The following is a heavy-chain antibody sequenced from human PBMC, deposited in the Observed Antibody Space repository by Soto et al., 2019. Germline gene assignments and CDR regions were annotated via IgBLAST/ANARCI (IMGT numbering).Heavy chain of an antibody. V-gene: IGHV3-23*01. CDR3: PGSSFYYYGMDV. CDR2: ISGSGGST. Sequence: EVQLLESGGGLVQPGGSLRLSCAASGFTFSSYAMSWVRQAPGKGLEWVSAISGSGGSTYYADSVKGRFTISRDNSKNTLYLQMNSLRAEDTAVYYCPGSSFYYYGMDVRGQGTTVTVSS. CDR1: GFTFSSYA. D-gene: IGHD6-13*01. J-gene: IGHJ6*02.